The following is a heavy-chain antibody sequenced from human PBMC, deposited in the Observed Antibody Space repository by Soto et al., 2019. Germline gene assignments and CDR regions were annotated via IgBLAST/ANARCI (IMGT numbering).Heavy chain of an antibody. J-gene: IGHJ6*02. CDR3: ARDRAASMRSTYYDFWSGPTGHYHYYVMDV. V-gene: IGHV3-30-3*01. CDR2: ISYDGSNK. Sequence: PGGSLRLSCAASGFTFSSYSMHWVRQAPGKGLEWVAVISYDGSNKYYADSVKGRFTISRDNSKNTLYLQMNSLRAEDTAVYYCARDRAASMRSTYYDFWSGPTGHYHYYVMDVWGQGSSVTVSS. CDR1: GFTFSSYS. D-gene: IGHD3-3*01.